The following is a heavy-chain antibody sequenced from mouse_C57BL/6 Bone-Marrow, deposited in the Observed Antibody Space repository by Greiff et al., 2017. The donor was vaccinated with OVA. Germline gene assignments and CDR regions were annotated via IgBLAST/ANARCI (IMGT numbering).Heavy chain of an antibody. D-gene: IGHD1-1*01. J-gene: IGHJ2*01. Sequence: QVQLQQPGAELVKPGASVKLSCKASGYTFTSYWMQWVKQRPGQGLEWIGEIDPSDSYTNYNHKFKGKATLTVDTSSSTAYMQLSSLTSEDSAVYYCARDWATTVFDYWGQGTTLTVSA. V-gene: IGHV1-50*01. CDR3: ARDWATTVFDY. CDR1: GYTFTSYW. CDR2: IDPSDSYT.